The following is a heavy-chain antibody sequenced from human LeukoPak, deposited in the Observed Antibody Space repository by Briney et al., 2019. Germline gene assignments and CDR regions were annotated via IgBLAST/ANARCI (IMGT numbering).Heavy chain of an antibody. V-gene: IGHV1-8*03. CDR2: INPNTGDR. CDR3: ARTTSLTASGYDY. D-gene: IGHD4-17*01. Sequence: VASVKVSCKASGYTFTNYHINWVRQAPGQGLEWMRWINPNTGDRGYAQKFQGRVSITSDTSISTAYMELGSPRSEDTAVYFCARTTSLTASGYDYWGQGTLVTVSS. CDR1: GYTFTNYH. J-gene: IGHJ4*02.